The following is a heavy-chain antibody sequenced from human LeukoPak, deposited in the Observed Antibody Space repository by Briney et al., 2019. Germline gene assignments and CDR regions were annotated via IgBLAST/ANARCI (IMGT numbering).Heavy chain of an antibody. D-gene: IGHD3-22*01. CDR2: INPNSGGT. V-gene: IGHV1-2*05. CDR3: ARGGTYYYDSSGYPSGFDY. J-gene: IGHJ4*02. Sequence: ASVKVSCKASGYTFTGYYMHWVRQAPGQGVEWMGRINPNSGGTNYAQKFQGIVTMTSAPSISTAYMALSRLRSDDTVVYYCARGGTYYYDSSGYPSGFDYWGQGTLVTVSS. CDR1: GYTFTGYY.